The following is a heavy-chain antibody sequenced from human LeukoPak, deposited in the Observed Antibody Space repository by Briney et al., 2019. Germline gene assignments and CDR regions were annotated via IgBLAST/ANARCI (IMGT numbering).Heavy chain of an antibody. CDR1: DYSISSGYY. CDR3: ARTKGTLVRGSFDY. Sequence: SETLSLTCAVSDYSISSGYYWGWIRQPPGKGLEWIASIYHSGSTYYNPSLKSRVNISADTSKNEFSLKVTSVTAADTAVYYCARTKGTLVRGSFDYWGQGILVTVSS. CDR2: IYHSGST. V-gene: IGHV4-38-2*01. J-gene: IGHJ4*02. D-gene: IGHD3-10*01.